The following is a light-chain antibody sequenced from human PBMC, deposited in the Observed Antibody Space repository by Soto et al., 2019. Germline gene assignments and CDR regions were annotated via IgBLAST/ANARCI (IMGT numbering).Light chain of an antibody. V-gene: IGLV2-23*01. CDR3: RSYAGSSIVV. CDR1: SSDVGSYNL. Sequence: QSVLTQPASVSGSPGQSITISCTGTSSDVGSYNLVSWYQQHPGKAPKLMIYEGSKRPSGVSNRFSGSKSGNTASLTISGLQAEDEADYYCRSYAGSSIVVFGGGTKVTVL. J-gene: IGLJ2*01. CDR2: EGS.